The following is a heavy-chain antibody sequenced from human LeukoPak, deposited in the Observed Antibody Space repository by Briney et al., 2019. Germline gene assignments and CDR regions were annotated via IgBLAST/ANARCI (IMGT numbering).Heavy chain of an antibody. D-gene: IGHD5-18*01. V-gene: IGHV1-46*01. CDR3: ARDTQLQRFDY. CDR2: INPSGGST. J-gene: IGHJ4*02. CDR1: GYTFTGSY. Sequence: ASVKVSCKASGYTFTGSYMHWVRQAPGQGLEWMGIINPSGGSTSYAQKFQGRVTMTRDTSTSTVYMELSSLRSEDTAVYYCARDTQLQRFDYWGQGTLVTVSS.